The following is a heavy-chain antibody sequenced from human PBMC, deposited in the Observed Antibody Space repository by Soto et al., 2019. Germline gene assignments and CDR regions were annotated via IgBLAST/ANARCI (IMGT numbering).Heavy chain of an antibody. CDR2: IDPSDSYT. Sequence: VESLKISCKGSGYSFTSYWISWVRQMPGKGLEWMGRIDPSDSYTNYSPSFQVHVAISADKSISTAYLQWSSLKASDTAMYYCARRSSSWSYYGMDVWGQGTTVTVSS. D-gene: IGHD6-13*01. CDR3: ARRSSSWSYYGMDV. J-gene: IGHJ6*02. CDR1: GYSFTSYW. V-gene: IGHV5-10-1*01.